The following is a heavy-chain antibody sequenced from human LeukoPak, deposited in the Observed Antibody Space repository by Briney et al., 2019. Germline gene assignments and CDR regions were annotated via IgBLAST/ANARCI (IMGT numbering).Heavy chain of an antibody. D-gene: IGHD2-8*02. Sequence: GGSLRLSCAASGFTFNHYAMSWVRQAPGKGLEWVSGITARADSTYYADSVKGRVNISRDNSKNTLFLQLNSLRAEDAAVYYCAKTYMWSIDACHMWGQGTMVTVSS. CDR2: ITARADST. CDR1: GFTFNHYA. J-gene: IGHJ3*02. CDR3: AKTYMWSIDACHM. V-gene: IGHV3-23*01.